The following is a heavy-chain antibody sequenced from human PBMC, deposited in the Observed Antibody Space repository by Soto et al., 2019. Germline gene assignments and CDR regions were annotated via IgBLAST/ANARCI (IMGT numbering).Heavy chain of an antibody. CDR1: GGSFSGYY. CDR3: ARRYDYIWGSYRSIQFDY. J-gene: IGHJ4*02. CDR2: INHSGST. D-gene: IGHD3-16*02. Sequence: SETLSLTCAVYGGSFSGYYWSWIRQPPGKGLERIGEINHSGSTNYNPSLKSRVTISVDTSKNQFSLKLSSVTAADTAVYYCARRYDYIWGSYRSIQFDYWGQGTLVTVSS. V-gene: IGHV4-34*01.